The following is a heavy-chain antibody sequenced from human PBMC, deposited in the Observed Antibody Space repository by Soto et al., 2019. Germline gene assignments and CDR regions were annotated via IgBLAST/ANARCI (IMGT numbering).Heavy chain of an antibody. CDR1: GYTFTSYG. D-gene: IGHD6-6*01. J-gene: IGHJ6*02. V-gene: IGHV1-18*01. CDR3: ARDRSSSSSEIDYYYYYGMDV. CDR2: ISAYNGNT. Sequence: ASVKVSCKASGYTFTSYGISWVRQAPGQGLEWMGWISAYNGNTNYAQKLQGRVTMTTDISTSTAYMELRSLRSDDTAVYYCARDRSSSSSEIDYYYYYGMDVWGQGTTVTVSS.